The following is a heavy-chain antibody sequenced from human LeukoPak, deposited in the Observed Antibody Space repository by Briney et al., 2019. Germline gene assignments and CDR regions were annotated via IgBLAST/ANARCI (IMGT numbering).Heavy chain of an antibody. CDR2: IIPILGIA. CDR1: GYTFTSYG. Sequence: VKVSCKASGYTFTSYGISWVRQAPGQGLEWMGRIIPILGIANYAQKFQGRVTITADKSTSTAYMELSSLRSEDTAVYYCARGEVVVVPAHTNWFDPWGQGTLVTVSS. CDR3: ARGEVVVVPAHTNWFDP. D-gene: IGHD2-2*01. J-gene: IGHJ5*02. V-gene: IGHV1-69*04.